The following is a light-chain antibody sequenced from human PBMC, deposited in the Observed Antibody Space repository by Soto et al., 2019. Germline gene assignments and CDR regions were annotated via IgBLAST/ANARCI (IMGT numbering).Light chain of an antibody. CDR1: ENVRTF. CDR2: GAS. J-gene: IGKJ1*01. V-gene: IGKV3-11*01. Sequence: ERATLSCRASENVRTFVDWYQQKPGQAPRLLIYGASNRATDIPARFSGSGSGTDFTLNTSNLEPQGFADYYCPAHSICPPSPFGHGTKVDIK. CDR3: PAHSICPPSP.